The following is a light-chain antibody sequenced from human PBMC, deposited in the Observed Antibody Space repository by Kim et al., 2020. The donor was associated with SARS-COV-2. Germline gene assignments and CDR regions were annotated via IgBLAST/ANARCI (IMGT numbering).Light chain of an antibody. V-gene: IGLV3-19*01. CDR1: SLRSYY. Sequence: ALGQTFRIKCQGDSLRSYYASWYQQKPGQAPVLVIYGKNNRPSGIPDRFSGSSSGNTASLTITGAQAEDEADYYCNSRDSSGNHVVFGGGTQLTVL. J-gene: IGLJ2*01. CDR3: NSRDSSGNHVV. CDR2: GKN.